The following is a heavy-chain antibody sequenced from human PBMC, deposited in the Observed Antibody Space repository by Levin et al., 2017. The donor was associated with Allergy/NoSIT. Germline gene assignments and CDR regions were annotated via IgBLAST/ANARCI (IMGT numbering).Heavy chain of an antibody. D-gene: IGHD6-13*01. CDR2: ISDSGGST. V-gene: IGHV3-23*01. CDR1: GITFSSYA. CDR3: AKGSPSSSWYFVDY. J-gene: IGHJ4*02. Sequence: GGSLRLSCAASGITFSSYAMRWVRQAPGKGLEWVSVISDSGGSTYYADSVKGRFTISRDNSKNTLYLQMNSLRAEDTAVYYCAKGSPSSSWYFVDYWGQGTLVTVSS.